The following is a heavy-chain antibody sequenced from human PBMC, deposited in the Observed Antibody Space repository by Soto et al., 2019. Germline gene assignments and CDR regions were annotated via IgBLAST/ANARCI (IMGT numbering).Heavy chain of an antibody. Sequence: SDTLSLTCTVSGGSVSSSNWWSWVRQPPGKGLEWIGEIYHSGSTNYNPSLKSRVTISVDKSKNQFSLKLSSVTAADTAVYYCARVVAVEMATITDNWFDPWGQGTLVTVSS. D-gene: IGHD5-12*01. CDR2: IYHSGST. CDR3: ARVVAVEMATITDNWFDP. V-gene: IGHV4-4*02. J-gene: IGHJ5*02. CDR1: GGSVSSSNW.